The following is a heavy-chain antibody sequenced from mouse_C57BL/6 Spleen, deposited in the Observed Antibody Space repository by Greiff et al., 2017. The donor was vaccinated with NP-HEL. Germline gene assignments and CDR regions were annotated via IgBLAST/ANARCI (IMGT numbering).Heavy chain of an antibody. CDR1: GFTFSDYY. V-gene: IGHV5-16*01. D-gene: IGHD1-1*01. CDR2: INYDGSST. CDR3: ARGPGSSLNYAMDY. J-gene: IGHJ4*01. Sequence: EVQRVESEGGLVQPGSSMKLSCTASGFTFSDYYMAWVRQVPEKGLEWVANINYDGSSTYYLDSLKSRFIISRDNAKNILYLQMSSLKSEDTATYYGARGPGSSLNYAMDYWGQGTSVTVSS.